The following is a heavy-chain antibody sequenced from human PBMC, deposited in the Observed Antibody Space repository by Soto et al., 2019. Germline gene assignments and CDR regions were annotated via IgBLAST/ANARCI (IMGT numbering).Heavy chain of an antibody. CDR1: GGIFRSNA. J-gene: IGHJ4*02. D-gene: IGHD5-18*01. V-gene: IGHV1-69*01. Sequence: QVQLVQSGAEVRRPGSSVMVSCKSSGGIFRSNAINWVRQAPGQGLEWMGAIIPQFPTPYFAQKFQGRVTITADESTSTAYMALNGLRSDDTAVYFCARDAADTPMVYWGQGTLLTVSS. CDR2: IIPQFPTP. CDR3: ARDAADTPMVY.